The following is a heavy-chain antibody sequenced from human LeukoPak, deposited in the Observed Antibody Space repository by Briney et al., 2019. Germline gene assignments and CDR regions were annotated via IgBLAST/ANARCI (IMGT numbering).Heavy chain of an antibody. CDR1: GGSISSYY. CDR2: IYISGST. Sequence: SETLSLTCTVSGGSISSYYWSWIRQPTGKGLEWIGRIYISGSTNYNPSLKSRVTMSVDTSKNQFSLKLSSVTAADTAVYYCARDRGTWNDDGFDYWGQGTLVTVSS. D-gene: IGHD1-1*01. J-gene: IGHJ4*02. CDR3: ARDRGTWNDDGFDY. V-gene: IGHV4-4*07.